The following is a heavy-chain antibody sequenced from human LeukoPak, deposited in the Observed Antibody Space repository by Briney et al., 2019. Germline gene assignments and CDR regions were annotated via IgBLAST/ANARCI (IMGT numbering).Heavy chain of an antibody. Sequence: GRSLRLSCAASGFTFSSYAMHWVRQAPGKGLEWVAVISYDGSNKYYADSVKGRFTISRDNSKNTLYLQMNSLRAEDTAVYYCARDFGQHYDFWSGYSPDYYYYGMDVWGQGTTVTVSS. J-gene: IGHJ6*02. CDR2: ISYDGSNK. CDR1: GFTFSSYA. D-gene: IGHD3-3*01. V-gene: IGHV3-30-3*01. CDR3: ARDFGQHYDFWSGYSPDYYYYGMDV.